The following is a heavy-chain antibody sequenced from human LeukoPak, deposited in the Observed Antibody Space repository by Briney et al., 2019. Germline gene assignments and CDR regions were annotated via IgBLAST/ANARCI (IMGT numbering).Heavy chain of an antibody. V-gene: IGHV3-23*01. CDR1: GFTFDDYA. CDR2: ISGSGGST. Sequence: GGSLRLSCAASGFTFDDYAMSWVRQAPGKGLEWVSAISGSGGSTYYADSVKGRFTISRDNSKNTLYLQMNSLRAEDTAVYYCAKDVRYCSSTSCSRYMDVWGKGTTVTVSS. D-gene: IGHD2-2*01. J-gene: IGHJ6*03. CDR3: AKDVRYCSSTSCSRYMDV.